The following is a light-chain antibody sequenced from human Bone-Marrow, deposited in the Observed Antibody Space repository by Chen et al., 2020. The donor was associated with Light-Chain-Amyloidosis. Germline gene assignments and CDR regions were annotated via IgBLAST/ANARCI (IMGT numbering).Light chain of an antibody. Sequence: DIQMTQSPSSLSASVGDRVTITCRASQNISTFLNWYQQKPGKGPNLLIYTTSYFQSGVPSRFSGSGSGTDFTLTISSLQPEDFATYYCQQSFTTLYTVGQGTNLEIK. V-gene: IGKV1-39*01. CDR3: QQSFTTLYT. CDR1: QNISTF. CDR2: TTS. J-gene: IGKJ2*01.